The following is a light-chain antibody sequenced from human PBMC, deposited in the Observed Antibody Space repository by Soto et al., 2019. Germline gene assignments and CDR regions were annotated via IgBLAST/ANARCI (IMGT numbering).Light chain of an antibody. CDR1: QSVDSDY. Sequence: EIVLTQSPGTLSLSPGERATLSCRASQSVDSDYLAWYQQRPGQAPRLLIFGASSRAMGIPDRFRGSGSGTEFTLSISRLEPEDFAIYYCQKYGGSPPWTFGRGTKVDI. J-gene: IGKJ1*01. V-gene: IGKV3-20*01. CDR2: GAS. CDR3: QKYGGSPPWT.